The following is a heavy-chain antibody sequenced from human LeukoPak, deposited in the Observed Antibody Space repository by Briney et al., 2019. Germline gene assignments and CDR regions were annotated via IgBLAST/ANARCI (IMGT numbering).Heavy chain of an antibody. Sequence: ASVKVSCKASGYTFRNYAITWVRQAPGQGLEWMGWITAYNGNTDYAQNFRGRVTMTTGTSTATAYMELRNLKSDDTAVYYCTRDCSGGTCSSFWFHPWGQGTLVTVSS. J-gene: IGHJ5*02. V-gene: IGHV1-18*01. D-gene: IGHD2-15*01. CDR2: ITAYNGNT. CDR3: TRDCSGGTCSSFWFHP. CDR1: GYTFRNYA.